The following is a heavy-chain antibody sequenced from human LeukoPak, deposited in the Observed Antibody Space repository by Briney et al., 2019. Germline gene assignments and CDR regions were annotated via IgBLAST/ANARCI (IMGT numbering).Heavy chain of an antibody. CDR2: ISGSGGST. Sequence: PGGTLRLSCAASGFTFSSYALSWVRQAPGKGREWVSGISGSGGSTYYADSVKGRFTISRDNSKNTLYLQMNSLRAEDTAVYYCAKGRLTTVVTRFDYWGQGTLVTVSS. CDR1: GFTFSSYA. V-gene: IGHV3-23*01. CDR3: AKGRLTTVVTRFDY. J-gene: IGHJ4*02. D-gene: IGHD4-23*01.